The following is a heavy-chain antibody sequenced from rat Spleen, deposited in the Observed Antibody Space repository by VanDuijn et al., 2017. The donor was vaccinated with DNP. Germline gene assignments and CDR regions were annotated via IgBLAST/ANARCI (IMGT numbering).Heavy chain of an antibody. CDR1: GYSITSNY. J-gene: IGHJ2*01. CDR3: ARWTRYFDY. V-gene: IGHV3-1*01. D-gene: IGHD1-7*01. CDR2: ISYSGNT. Sequence: EVQLKESGSGLVKPSQSLSLTCSVTGYSITSNYWGWIRKFPGNKMEYIGHISYSGNTNYNPSLKSRISITRDTSKNHFFLHLNSVTTEDTATYYCARWTRYFDYWGQGVMVTVSS.